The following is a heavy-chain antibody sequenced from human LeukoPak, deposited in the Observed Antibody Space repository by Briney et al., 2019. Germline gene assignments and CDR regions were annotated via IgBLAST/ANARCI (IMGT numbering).Heavy chain of an antibody. Sequence: ASVKVSCKASEGTFSSYAISWVRQAPGQGLEWMGGIIPIFGTANYAQKFQGRVTITRDESTSTAYMELSSLRSEDTAVYYCARDRGDSSSSYYMDVWGKGTTVTVSS. V-gene: IGHV1-69*05. CDR1: EGTFSSYA. CDR3: ARDRGDSSSSYYMDV. J-gene: IGHJ6*03. CDR2: IIPIFGTA. D-gene: IGHD6-6*01.